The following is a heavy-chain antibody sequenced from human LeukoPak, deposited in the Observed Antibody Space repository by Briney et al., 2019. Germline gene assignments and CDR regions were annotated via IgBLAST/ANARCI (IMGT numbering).Heavy chain of an antibody. CDR3: AKVTDSSGYFPSDY. CDR2: IWYDGSNK. Sequence: GGSLRLSCAASGFTFSSYAMHWVRQAPGKRLEWVAVIWYDGSNKYYADSVKGRSTISRDNSKNTLYLQMNSLRADDTAVYYCAKVTDSSGYFPSDYWGQGTLVTVFS. V-gene: IGHV3-33*06. J-gene: IGHJ4*02. D-gene: IGHD3-22*01. CDR1: GFTFSSYA.